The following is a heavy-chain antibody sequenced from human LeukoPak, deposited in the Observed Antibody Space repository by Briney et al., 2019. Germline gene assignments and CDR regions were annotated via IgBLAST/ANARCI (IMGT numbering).Heavy chain of an antibody. CDR1: GGSFSGYY. Sequence: SETLSLTCAVYGGSFSGYYWSWIRQPPGKGLEWIGSIYYSGSTYYNPSLKSRVTISKDTSKNQFSLKLSSVTAADTAVYYCAREGDCTNGVCSNWGQGTLVTVSS. CDR3: AREGDCTNGVCSN. CDR2: IYYSGST. J-gene: IGHJ4*02. V-gene: IGHV4-34*01. D-gene: IGHD2-8*01.